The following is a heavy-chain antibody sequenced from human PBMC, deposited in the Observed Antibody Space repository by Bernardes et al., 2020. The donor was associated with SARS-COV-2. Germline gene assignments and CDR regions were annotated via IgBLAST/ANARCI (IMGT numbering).Heavy chain of an antibody. V-gene: IGHV1-18*04. D-gene: IGHD6-13*01. J-gene: IGHJ6*02. CDR2: ITAYRDYT. Sequence: ASVKVSCKASGYTFRHFGISWVRQAPGQGLEWMGWITAYRDYTNYAQKFQGRVTITTDTSTSTAYMELRSLRSDDTAMYFCARADGSSSYFYDYGMDVWGQGTTVTVSS. CDR3: ARADGSSSYFYDYGMDV. CDR1: GYTFRHFG.